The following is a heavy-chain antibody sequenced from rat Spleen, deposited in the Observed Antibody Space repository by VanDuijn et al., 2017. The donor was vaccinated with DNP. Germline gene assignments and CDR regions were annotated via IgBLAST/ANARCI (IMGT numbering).Heavy chain of an antibody. D-gene: IGHD1-1*01. J-gene: IGHJ3*01. CDR3: ASLLLPNWFTY. CDR2: ISSGGGNT. Sequence: EVQLVESGGGLVQPGRSTKLSCTVSGFNFSNYYMAWVRQAPTKGLEWVASISSGGGNTYYRDSVKGRFTISRDNAKSTLYLQMDSLRSEETATYYCASLLLPNWFTYWGQGTLVTVSS. CDR1: GFNFSNYY. V-gene: IGHV5S11*01.